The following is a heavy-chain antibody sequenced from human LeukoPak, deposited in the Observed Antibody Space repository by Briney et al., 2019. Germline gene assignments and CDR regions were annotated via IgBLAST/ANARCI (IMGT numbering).Heavy chain of an antibody. CDR3: AKDPSGWYMEIHPYFDY. V-gene: IGHV3-48*01. CDR1: GFTFSSYS. CDR2: ISSSSSTI. Sequence: GGSLRLSCAASGFTFSSYSMNWVRQAPGKGLEWVSYISSSSSTIYYADSVKGRFTISRDNAKNSLYLQMNSLRAEDTAVYYCAKDPSGWYMEIHPYFDYWGQGTLVTVSS. J-gene: IGHJ4*02. D-gene: IGHD6-19*01.